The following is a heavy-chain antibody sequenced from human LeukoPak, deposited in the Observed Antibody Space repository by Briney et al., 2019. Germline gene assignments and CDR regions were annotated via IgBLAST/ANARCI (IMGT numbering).Heavy chain of an antibody. V-gene: IGHV3-9*01. J-gene: IGHJ4*02. Sequence: GRSLRLSCAASGFTFDDYAMHWVRQAPGKGLEWVSGISWNSGSIGYAGSVKGRFTISRDNAKNSLYLQMNSLRAEDTALYYCAKDNFSHDYIDYCGQGTLVTVSS. CDR3: AKDNFSHDYIDY. D-gene: IGHD2/OR15-2a*01. CDR2: ISWNSGSI. CDR1: GFTFDDYA.